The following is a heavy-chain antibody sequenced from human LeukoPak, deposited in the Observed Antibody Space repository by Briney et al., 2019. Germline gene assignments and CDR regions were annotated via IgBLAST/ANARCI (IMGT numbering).Heavy chain of an antibody. D-gene: IGHD3-22*01. CDR1: GYTFTGYY. Sequence: ASVKVSCKASGYTFTGYYMHWVRQAPGQGLEWMGWINPNSGGTNYAQKFQGRVTMTRDTSISTAYMELSRLRSDDTAVYYCARDQYYDSSGYDAFDIWGQGTMATVSS. CDR2: INPNSGGT. J-gene: IGHJ3*02. CDR3: ARDQYYDSSGYDAFDI. V-gene: IGHV1-2*02.